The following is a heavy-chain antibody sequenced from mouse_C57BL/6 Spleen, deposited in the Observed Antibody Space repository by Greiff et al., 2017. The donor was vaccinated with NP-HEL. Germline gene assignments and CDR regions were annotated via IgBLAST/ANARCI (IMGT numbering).Heavy chain of an antibody. D-gene: IGHD1-1*01. V-gene: IGHV1-26*01. CDR2: INPNNGGT. Sequence: VQLQQSGPELVKPGASVKISCKASGYTFTDYYMNWVKQSHGKSLEWIGDINPNNGGTSYNQKFKGKATLTVEKSSITAYMELRSLTSEDSAVYYCARGEGSSWYYFDYWGQGTTLTVSS. CDR3: ARGEGSSWYYFDY. CDR1: GYTFTDYY. J-gene: IGHJ2*01.